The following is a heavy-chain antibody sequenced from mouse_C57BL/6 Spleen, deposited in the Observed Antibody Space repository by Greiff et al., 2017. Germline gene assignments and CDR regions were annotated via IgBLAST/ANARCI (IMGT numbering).Heavy chain of an antibody. CDR3: AGGGGYSFDY. CDR2: IYPGDGDT. J-gene: IGHJ2*01. V-gene: IGHV1-80*01. Sequence: VQLQESGAELVKPGASVKISCKASGYAFSGYWMNWVKQRPGKGLEWIGQIYPGDGDTNYNGKFKGKAPLTVDKSSSTAYMLLRSLASEDSAVSCCAGGGGYSFDYWGQGTTLTVSS. CDR1: GYAFSGYW.